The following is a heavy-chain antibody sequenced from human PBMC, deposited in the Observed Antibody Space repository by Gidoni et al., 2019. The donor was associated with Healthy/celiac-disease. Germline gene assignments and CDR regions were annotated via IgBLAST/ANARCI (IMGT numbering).Heavy chain of an antibody. CDR3: ARGGDGYNPTYWYFDL. CDR2: INHSGST. D-gene: IGHD5-12*01. Sequence: QVQLQQWGAGLLKPSETLSLTCAVYGGSFSGYYWSWIRQPPGKGLEWIGEINHSGSTNYNPSLKSRVTISVDTSKNQFSLKLSSVTAADTAVYYCARGGDGYNPTYWYFDLWGRGTLVTVSS. CDR1: GGSFSGYY. V-gene: IGHV4-34*01. J-gene: IGHJ2*01.